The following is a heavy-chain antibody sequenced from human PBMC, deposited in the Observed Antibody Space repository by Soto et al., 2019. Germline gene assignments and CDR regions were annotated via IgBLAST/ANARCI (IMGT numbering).Heavy chain of an antibody. D-gene: IGHD3-3*01. CDR3: ARGQISIFGVIGSGWYVDL. CDR1: GFTFSNSS. CDR2: ISSSSSII. J-gene: IGHJ2*01. V-gene: IGHV3-21*04. Sequence: EVQLVESGGGLVKPGGSLRLSCTASGFTFSNSSINWVRQAPGKGLEWLSSISSSSSIIYSADSVKGRFTISRDNAKNSVYLQMDSLGAEDTAIYYCARGQISIFGVIGSGWYVDLWGRGTLVTVSS.